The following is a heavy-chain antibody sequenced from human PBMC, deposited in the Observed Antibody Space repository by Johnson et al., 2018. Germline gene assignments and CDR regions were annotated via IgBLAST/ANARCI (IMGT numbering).Heavy chain of an antibody. CDR1: GYTFSNYD. D-gene: IGHD6-6*01. CDR3: ARWTSSADFQY. J-gene: IGHJ1*01. V-gene: IGHV1-8*01. CDR2: MNPNSGDT. Sequence: QVQLVQSGAEVKKPGASVKVSCKASGYTFSNYDINWVRQATGQGLEWMGWMNPNSGDTGHAQKFQGRVTLTRDPSISTAYMELSSLTSEDTAVYYCARWTSSADFQYWGQGTLVTVSS.